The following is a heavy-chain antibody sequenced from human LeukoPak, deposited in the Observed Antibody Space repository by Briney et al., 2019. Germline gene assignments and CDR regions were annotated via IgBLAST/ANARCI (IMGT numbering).Heavy chain of an antibody. Sequence: ASVKVSCKVSGYTLTELSMHWVRQAPGKGLEWMGGFDPEDGETIYAQKFQGRVTMTEDTSTDTAYMELSSLRSEDTAVYYCATVLWASRQSYYFDYWGQGTLVTVSS. V-gene: IGHV1-24*01. D-gene: IGHD3-10*01. CDR1: GYTLTELS. CDR2: FDPEDGET. CDR3: ATVLWASRQSYYFDY. J-gene: IGHJ4*02.